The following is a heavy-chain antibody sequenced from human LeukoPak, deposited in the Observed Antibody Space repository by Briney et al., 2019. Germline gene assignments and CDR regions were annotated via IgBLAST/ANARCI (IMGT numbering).Heavy chain of an antibody. V-gene: IGHV3-33*01. J-gene: IGHJ4*02. CDR1: GFTFSSYG. D-gene: IGHD1/OR15-1a*01. CDR2: IWYDGSNK. Sequence: PGGSLRLSCAASGFTFSSYGMHWVRQAPGKGLEWVAVIWYDGSNKYYADSVKGRFTISRDNSKNTLYLQMNSLRAEDTAVYYCARGGGNRLYFDYWGQGTLVTVSS. CDR3: ARGGGNRLYFDY.